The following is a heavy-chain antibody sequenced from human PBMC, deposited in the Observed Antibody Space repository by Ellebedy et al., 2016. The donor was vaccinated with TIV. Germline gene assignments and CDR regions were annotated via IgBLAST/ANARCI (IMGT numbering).Heavy chain of an antibody. D-gene: IGHD2-2*01. Sequence: GESLKISCAAPGFTFSSYWMHWVRQAPGKGLVWVSRMNTDGSSISYADSVKGRFTISRDNAKNTLYLQMNSLRAEDTAVYYCARGGLPAAKDFWGQGTLVTVSS. CDR2: MNTDGSSI. CDR1: GFTFSSYW. V-gene: IGHV3-74*01. CDR3: ARGGLPAAKDF. J-gene: IGHJ4*02.